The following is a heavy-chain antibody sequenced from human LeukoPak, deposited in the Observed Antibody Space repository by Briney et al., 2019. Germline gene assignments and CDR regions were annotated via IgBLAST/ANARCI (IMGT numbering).Heavy chain of an antibody. Sequence: SQTLSLTCTVSGGSISSGSYYWSWIRQPAGKGLEWIGRIYTSGSTNYNPSLKSRVTISVDTSKNQFSLKLSSVTAADTAVYYCARHAPRGYCSSTSCYAGCCWFDPWGQGTLVTVSS. CDR2: IYTSGST. V-gene: IGHV4-61*02. D-gene: IGHD2-2*01. CDR1: GGSISSGSYY. CDR3: ARHAPRGYCSSTSCYAGCCWFDP. J-gene: IGHJ5*02.